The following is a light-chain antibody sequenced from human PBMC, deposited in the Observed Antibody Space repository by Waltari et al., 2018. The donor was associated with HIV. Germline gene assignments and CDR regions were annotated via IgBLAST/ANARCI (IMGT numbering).Light chain of an antibody. CDR1: NIGDKN. Sequence: SYVLTQAPSVSVAPGQTARVTCGGNNIGDKNVHWYQQKPGQAPVSFVHDVRDRPPGIPERFSGSNSGNTATVTINRVEAGDEADYYCQVWDSSSDHAIFGGGTKLTVL. CDR2: DVR. V-gene: IGLV3-21*02. CDR3: QVWDSSSDHAI. J-gene: IGLJ2*01.